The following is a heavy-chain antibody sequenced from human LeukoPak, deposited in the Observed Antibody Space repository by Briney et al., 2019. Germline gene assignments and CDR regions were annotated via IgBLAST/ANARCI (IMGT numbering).Heavy chain of an antibody. CDR2: ISAYNGNT. D-gene: IGHD3-10*01. CDR3: ARGYYGSGSYYKLGLGDY. V-gene: IGHV1-18*01. J-gene: IGHJ4*02. CDR1: GRTFSSYA. Sequence: GAPVKVSCKASGRTFSSYAISWGRQAPGQGLEWRGWISAYNGNTNYAQKLQGRVTMTTDTSTSTAYMELRSLRSDDTAVYYCARGYYGSGSYYKLGLGDYWGQGTLVTVSS.